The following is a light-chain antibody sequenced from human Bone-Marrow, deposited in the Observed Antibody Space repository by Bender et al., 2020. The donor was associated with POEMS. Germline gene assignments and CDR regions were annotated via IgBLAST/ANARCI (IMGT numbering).Light chain of an antibody. CDR1: SSNVGGDKF. V-gene: IGLV2-11*01. CDR3: CSYAGSSTFDVM. CDR2: DVS. J-gene: IGLJ3*02. Sequence: QSALTQPRSVSGSPGQSVTISCTGTSSNVGGDKFVSWYQQHPGKAPKLLIYDVSERPSGVPDRFSGSKSGTSASLAISGLRSEDEADYYCCSYAGSSTFDVMFGGGTKLTVL.